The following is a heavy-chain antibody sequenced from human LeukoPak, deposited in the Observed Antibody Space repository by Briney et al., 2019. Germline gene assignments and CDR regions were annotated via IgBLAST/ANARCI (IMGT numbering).Heavy chain of an antibody. V-gene: IGHV3-30*02. J-gene: IGHJ1*01. Sequence: GGSLRLSCAASGFTFSSYGIHWVRQAPGKGLEWVAFIQYDGSNKYYADSVKGRFTISRDNSKNTLYLQMNSLRAEDMAVYYCAKGLYYYDSSGYPHWGQGTLVTVSS. CDR1: GFTFSSYG. CDR3: AKGLYYYDSSGYPH. CDR2: IQYDGSNK. D-gene: IGHD3-22*01.